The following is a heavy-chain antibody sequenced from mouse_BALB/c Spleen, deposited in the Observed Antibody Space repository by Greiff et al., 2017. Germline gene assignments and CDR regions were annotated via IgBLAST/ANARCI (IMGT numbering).Heavy chain of an antibody. J-gene: IGHJ1*01. D-gene: IGHD3-1*01. CDR1: GFTFSSYG. CDR3: AREHHHTGPRYFDV. CDR2: INSNGGST. Sequence: EVQGVESGGGLVQPGGSLKLSCAASGFTFSSYGMSWVRQTPDKRLELVATINSNGGSTYYPDSVKGRFTISRDNAKNTLYLQMSSLKSEDTAMYYSAREHHHTGPRYFDVWGAGTTVTVSS. V-gene: IGHV5-6-3*01.